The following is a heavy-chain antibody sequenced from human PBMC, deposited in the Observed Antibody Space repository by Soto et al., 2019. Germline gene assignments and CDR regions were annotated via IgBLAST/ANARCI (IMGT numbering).Heavy chain of an antibody. Sequence: QVQLVESGGGVVQPGRSLRLSCAASGFTFSSYGMHWVRQAPGKGLEWVAVIWYDGSNKYYADSVKGRFTISRDNSKNTLYLQMNSLRAEDTAVYYCARDTTIFGALYYFDYWGQGTLVTVSS. CDR3: ARDTTIFGALYYFDY. CDR1: GFTFSSYG. D-gene: IGHD3-3*01. CDR2: IWYDGSNK. J-gene: IGHJ4*02. V-gene: IGHV3-33*01.